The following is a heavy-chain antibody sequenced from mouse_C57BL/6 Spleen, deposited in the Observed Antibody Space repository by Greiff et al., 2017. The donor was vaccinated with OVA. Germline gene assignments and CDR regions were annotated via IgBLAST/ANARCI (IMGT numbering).Heavy chain of an antibody. CDR2: ISSGSSTI. CDR3: ARGWEDYAMDD. Sequence: VQLVESGGGLVKPGGSLTLSCAASGFTFSDYGMHWVRQAPEKGLEWVAYISSGSSTIYYADTVKGRFTLSRDNAKNTLFLQMTSLRSEDTAMYYCARGWEDYAMDDWGQGTSVTVSS. J-gene: IGHJ4*01. CDR1: GFTFSDYG. V-gene: IGHV5-17*01. D-gene: IGHD4-1*01.